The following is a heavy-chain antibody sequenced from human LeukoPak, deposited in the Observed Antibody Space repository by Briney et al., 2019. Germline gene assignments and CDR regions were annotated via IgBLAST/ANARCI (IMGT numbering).Heavy chain of an antibody. V-gene: IGHV4-39*01. J-gene: IGHJ5*02. Sequence: SETLSLTCTVSGGSIRSSYYYWGWIRQPPGKGLEWIGSIYDSGSTYYNPSLKSRVTISVDTSKNQFSLKLNSVTAADTAVYYCARHHGPWGQGTLVTVSS. CDR3: ARHHGP. CDR2: IYDSGST. CDR1: GGSIRSSYYY.